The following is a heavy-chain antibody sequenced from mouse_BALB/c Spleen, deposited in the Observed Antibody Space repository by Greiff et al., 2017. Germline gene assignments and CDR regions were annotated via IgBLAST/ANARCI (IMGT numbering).Heavy chain of an antibody. Sequence: VQLQQSGPELVKPGASVKMSCKASGYTFTSYVMHWVKQKPGQGLEWIGYINPYNDGTKYNEKFKGKATLTSDKSSSTAYMELSSLTSEDSAVYYCASGDYCNYNYFDYWGQGTTLTVSS. CDR3: ASGDYCNYNYFDY. J-gene: IGHJ2*01. V-gene: IGHV1-14*01. D-gene: IGHD2-1*01. CDR1: GYTFTSYV. CDR2: INPYNDGT.